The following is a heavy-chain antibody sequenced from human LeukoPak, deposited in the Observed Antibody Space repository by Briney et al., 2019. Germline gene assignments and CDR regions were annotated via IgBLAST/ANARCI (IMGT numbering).Heavy chain of an antibody. D-gene: IGHD2-2*01. CDR3: AKDLEWEVVPAATAGTDAFDI. V-gene: IGHV3-7*01. J-gene: IGHJ3*02. Sequence: PGGSLRLSCAASGFTFSSYWMSWVRQAPGKGLEWVANIKQDGSEKYYVDSVKGRFTISRDNAKNSLYLQMNSLRAEDTAVYYCAKDLEWEVVPAATAGTDAFDIWGQGTMVTVSS. CDR1: GFTFSSYW. CDR2: IKQDGSEK.